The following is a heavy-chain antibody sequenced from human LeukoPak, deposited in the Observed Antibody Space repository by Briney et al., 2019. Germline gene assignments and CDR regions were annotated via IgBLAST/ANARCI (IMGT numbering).Heavy chain of an antibody. D-gene: IGHD3-22*01. Sequence: GGSLRLSCAASGFTFNNYYMSSIRQAPGKGLEWVSYISSSGTTIYYADSVKGRFTVSRDNAKNSLYLQMNSLRAEDTALYYCAKDFDSYYDSTGYGASFSYWGQGTLVTVSS. J-gene: IGHJ4*02. V-gene: IGHV3-11*01. CDR1: GFTFNNYY. CDR3: AKDFDSYYDSTGYGASFSY. CDR2: ISSSGTTI.